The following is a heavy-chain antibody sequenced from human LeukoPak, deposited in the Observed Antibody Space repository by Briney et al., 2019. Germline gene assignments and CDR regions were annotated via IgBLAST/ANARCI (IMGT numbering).Heavy chain of an antibody. D-gene: IGHD2-15*01. CDR3: ARVNTQGVPSP. V-gene: IGHV4-39*01. CDR2: IYYSGTT. Sequence: PSETLSLTCTVSGGSISSSDYYWGWIRQPPGKGLEWIASIYYSGTTHYNPSHQSRVTMSVDTSKNQFSLKLSSVTAAGTAVYYCARVNTQGVPSPWGQGILVTFSS. CDR1: GGSISSSDYY. J-gene: IGHJ5*02.